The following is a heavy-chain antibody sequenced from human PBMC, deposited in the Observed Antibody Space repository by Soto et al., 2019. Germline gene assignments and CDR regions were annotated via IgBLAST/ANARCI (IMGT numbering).Heavy chain of an antibody. D-gene: IGHD1-1*01. V-gene: IGHV1-18*01. J-gene: IGHJ4*02. CDR3: ERGRYGDY. CDR2: ISAHNGNT. CDR1: GYTFTSYG. Sequence: QVHLVQSGAEVKKPGASVKVSCKASGYTFTSYGITWVRQAPGQGHEWMGWISAHNGNTDYAQKLQGRVIVTRDTSTSTAYMELRSLISDDTSVYYCERGRYGDYWGQGALVTVSS.